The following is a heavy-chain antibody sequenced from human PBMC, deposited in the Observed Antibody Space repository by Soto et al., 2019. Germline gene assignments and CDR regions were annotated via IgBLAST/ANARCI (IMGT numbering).Heavy chain of an antibody. CDR3: SRQIRRSPNSFHP. V-gene: IGHV4-39*01. CDR1: GGSISSSSYY. J-gene: IGHJ5*02. Sequence: SETLSLTCTVYGGSISSSSYYWGWIRQPPGKGLEWIGSIYYSGSTYYNPSLRSRVTISVDTSKNQFSLKLSSVTAADTAVYFCSRQIRRSPNSFHPRGQGTLVTVS. D-gene: IGHD4-17*01. CDR2: IYYSGST.